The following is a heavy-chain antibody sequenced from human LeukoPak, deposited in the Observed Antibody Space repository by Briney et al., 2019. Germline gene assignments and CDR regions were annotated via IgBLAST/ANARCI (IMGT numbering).Heavy chain of an antibody. D-gene: IGHD6-13*01. CDR2: IGTAGDT. CDR1: GFTFKSYD. V-gene: IGHV3-13*01. Sequence: PGGSLRLSCAASGFTFKSYDMHWVRQAAGEGLEWVSAIGTAGDTYYPGSVKGRFTISRENGKNSLYLQMNSLRAGDTAVYYCARGGRGSSWFDNWGQGTLVTVSS. J-gene: IGHJ4*02. CDR3: ARGGRGSSWFDN.